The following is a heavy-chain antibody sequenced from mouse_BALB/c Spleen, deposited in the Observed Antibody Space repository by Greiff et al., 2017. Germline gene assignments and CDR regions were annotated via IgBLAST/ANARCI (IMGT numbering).Heavy chain of an antibody. Sequence: QVTLKESGPGILQPSQTLSLTCSFSGFSLSTSGMSVGWIRQPSGKGLEWLAHIWWNDDKYYNPALKSRLTISKDTSNNQVFLKIASVVTADTATYYCARIPYYYGSSPYAMDYWGQGTSVTVSS. CDR2: IWWNDDK. CDR1: GFSLSTSGMS. D-gene: IGHD1-1*01. V-gene: IGHV8-8*01. CDR3: ARIPYYYGSSPYAMDY. J-gene: IGHJ4*01.